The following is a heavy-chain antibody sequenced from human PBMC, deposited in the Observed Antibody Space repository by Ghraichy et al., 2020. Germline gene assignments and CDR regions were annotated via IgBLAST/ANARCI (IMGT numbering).Heavy chain of an antibody. CDR1: GFTFGSYA. CDR2: ISSSGGST. D-gene: IGHD6-13*01. Sequence: GESLNISCAASGFTFGSYAMTWVRQAPGKGLEWVSGISSSGGSTYYADSVKGRFTISRDNSKNTLYLQMNSLRAEDTAVYYCAKNRGSSWNAFDIWGQGTMVTVSS. J-gene: IGHJ3*02. CDR3: AKNRGSSWNAFDI. V-gene: IGHV3-23*01.